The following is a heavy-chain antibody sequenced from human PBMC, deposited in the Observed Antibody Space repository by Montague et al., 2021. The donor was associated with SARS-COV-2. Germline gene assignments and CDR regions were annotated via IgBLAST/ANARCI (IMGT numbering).Heavy chain of an antibody. CDR3: ARMVAVTTSFDY. CDR2: XDWXSYK. CDR1: GFSLSTSGIC. Sequence: PALVTPTQTLTLTCTFSGFSLSTSGICVSWIRQPPGKALEWLARXDWXSYKYYSTSLKTRLTISKDTSKNQVVLTMTNMDPVDTATYYCARMVAVTTSFDYWGQGTLVTVSS. D-gene: IGHD4-17*01. J-gene: IGHJ4*02. V-gene: IGHV2-70*11.